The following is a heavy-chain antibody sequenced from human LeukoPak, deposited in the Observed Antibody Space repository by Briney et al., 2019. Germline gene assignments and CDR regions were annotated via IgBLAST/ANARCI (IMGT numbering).Heavy chain of an antibody. D-gene: IGHD1-26*01. J-gene: IGHJ4*02. V-gene: IGHV1-18*01. CDR1: GYTFTSYG. CDR3: ARVPGWEYYFDY. Sequence: ASVKVSCKASGYTFTSYGISWVRQAPGQGLEWMGWISAYNGDTKYAQKVQGRVIMTTETSTSTAYMELRSLRFDDTAVYYCARVPGWEYYFDYWGQGTLVTVSS. CDR2: ISAYNGDT.